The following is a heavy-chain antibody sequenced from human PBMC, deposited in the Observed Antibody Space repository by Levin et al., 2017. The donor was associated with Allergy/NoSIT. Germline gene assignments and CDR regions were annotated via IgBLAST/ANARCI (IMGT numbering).Heavy chain of an antibody. J-gene: IGHJ4*02. CDR2: INHSGST. Sequence: SETLSLTCAVYGGSFSGYYWSWIRQPPGKGLEWIGEINHSGSTNYNPSLKSRVTISVDTSKNQFSLKLSSVTAADTAVYYCARGKYCSGGSCYHKDFDYWGQGTLVTVSS. D-gene: IGHD2-15*01. CDR1: GGSFSGYY. V-gene: IGHV4-34*01. CDR3: ARGKYCSGGSCYHKDFDY.